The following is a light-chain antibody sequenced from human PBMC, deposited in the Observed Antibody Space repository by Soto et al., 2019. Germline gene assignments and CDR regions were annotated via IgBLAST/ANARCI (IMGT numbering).Light chain of an antibody. CDR2: GAS. J-gene: IGKJ2*01. V-gene: IGKV3-20*01. CDR1: QGVSSYY. CDR3: QQYGSAPYT. Sequence: EDVLTQSPGTLSLSPGERATLSCRASQGVSSYYLAWYQQKPGQAPRLLIYGASTRATGIPDRFSGSGSGTDFTLTISRLEPEDFAVFYCQQYGSAPYTFGQGTKLEI.